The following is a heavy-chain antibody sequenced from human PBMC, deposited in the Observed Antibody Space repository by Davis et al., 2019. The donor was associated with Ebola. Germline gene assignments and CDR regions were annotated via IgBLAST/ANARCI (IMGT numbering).Heavy chain of an antibody. CDR1: GGTFSSYA. CDR2: IIPISKKA. CDR3: ATLHLGELSIFGRFDP. D-gene: IGHD3-16*02. J-gene: IGHJ5*02. Sequence: SVKVSCKASGGTFSSYAISWVRQAPGQGLEWMGGIIPISKKANYAQKFQGRVTITADESTSTAYMELNSLRSEDTALYYCATLHLGELSIFGRFDPWGQGTLVSVSS. V-gene: IGHV1-69*13.